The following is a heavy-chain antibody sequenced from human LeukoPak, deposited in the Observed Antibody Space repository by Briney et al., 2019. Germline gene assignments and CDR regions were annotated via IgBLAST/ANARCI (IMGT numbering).Heavy chain of an antibody. Sequence: SETLSLTCTVSGGSISSHYWSWFRQPPGKGLEWIGYIFYSGSTNYNPSLRSRVTISLDTSKKQFSLRLSSMTTADTAVYYCARAPRCTSISCYNGFWFDPWGQGTLVTVSS. CDR1: GGSISSHY. D-gene: IGHD2-2*02. CDR3: ARAPRCTSISCYNGFWFDP. V-gene: IGHV4-59*11. J-gene: IGHJ5*02. CDR2: IFYSGST.